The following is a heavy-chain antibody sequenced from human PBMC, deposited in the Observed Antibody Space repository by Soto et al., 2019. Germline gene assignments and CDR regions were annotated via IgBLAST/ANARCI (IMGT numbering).Heavy chain of an antibody. CDR2: IYHSGST. Sequence: SETLSLTFDVSGYCISSGYYWCWIRQAPGKGLEWIGSIYHSGSTYYNPSLKSRVTISVDTSKNQFSLKLSSVTAADTAVYYCERVSNVVVPAAMDVWGQGTTVTVSS. CDR1: GYCISSGYY. D-gene: IGHD2-2*01. V-gene: IGHV4-38-2*01. CDR3: ERVSNVVVPAAMDV. J-gene: IGHJ6*02.